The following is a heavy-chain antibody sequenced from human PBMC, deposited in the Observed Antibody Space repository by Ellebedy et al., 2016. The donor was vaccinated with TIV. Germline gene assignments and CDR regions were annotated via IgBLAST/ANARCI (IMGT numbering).Heavy chain of an antibody. CDR1: GFTFSDNA. J-gene: IGHJ1*01. D-gene: IGHD3-16*01. CDR3: AISTVMIHFQH. V-gene: IGHV3-23*01. Sequence: GESLKISCAASGFTFSDNAMTWVRQAPGKGLEWVSAITASGSRHYADSVKGRFTISRDNSKNTVYLQMSSLRAEDTAVYYCAISTVMIHFQHWGQGTLVTVSS. CDR2: ITASGSR.